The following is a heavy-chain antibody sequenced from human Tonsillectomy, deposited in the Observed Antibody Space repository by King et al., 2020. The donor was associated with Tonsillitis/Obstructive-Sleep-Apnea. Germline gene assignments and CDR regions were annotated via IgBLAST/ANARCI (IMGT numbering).Heavy chain of an antibody. J-gene: IGHJ6*02. V-gene: IGHV3-23*04. CDR2: ISGSGGST. CDR3: AKDNSSGLYWVYGMDV. CDR1: GFTFSSYA. D-gene: IGHD6-19*01. Sequence: VQLVESGGGLVQPGGSLRLSCAASGFTFSSYAMSWVRQAPGKGLEWVSAISGSGGSTYYADSVKGRFTISRDNSKNTLYLQMNSLRAEDTAVYYCAKDNSSGLYWVYGMDVCGQGTTVTVSS.